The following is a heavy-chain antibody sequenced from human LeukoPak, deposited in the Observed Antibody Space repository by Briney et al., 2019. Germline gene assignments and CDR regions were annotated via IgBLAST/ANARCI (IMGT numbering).Heavy chain of an antibody. Sequence: SVKVSCKASGGTFSSYAISWVRQAPGQGLEWMGRIIPILGIANYAQKFQGRVTITADKSTGTAYMELSSLRSEDTAVYYCARDRSREYQLLYGWFDPWGQGTLVTVSS. V-gene: IGHV1-69*04. J-gene: IGHJ5*02. CDR2: IIPILGIA. CDR3: ARDRSREYQLLYGWFDP. CDR1: GGTFSSYA. D-gene: IGHD2-2*02.